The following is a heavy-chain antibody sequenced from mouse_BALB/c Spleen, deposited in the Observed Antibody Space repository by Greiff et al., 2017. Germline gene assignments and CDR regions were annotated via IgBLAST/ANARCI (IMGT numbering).Heavy chain of an antibody. CDR2: ISSGGSYT. V-gene: IGHV5-6-4*01. J-gene: IGHJ2*01. CDR3: TRERDGYDGFDY. Sequence: EVKLVESGGGLVKPGGSLKLSCAASGFTFSSYTMSWVRQTPEKRLEWVATISSGGSYTYYPDSVKGRFTISRDNAKNTLYLQMSSLKSEDTAMYYCTRERDGYDGFDYWGQGTTLTVSS. D-gene: IGHD2-2*01. CDR1: GFTFSSYT.